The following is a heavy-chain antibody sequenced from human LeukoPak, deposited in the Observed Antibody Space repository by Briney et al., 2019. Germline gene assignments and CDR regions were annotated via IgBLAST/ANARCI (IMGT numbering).Heavy chain of an antibody. CDR3: ASSGSVVTAPDY. J-gene: IGHJ4*02. Sequence: ASVKVSCKASGYTFTSYGISWVRQAPGQGLEWMGWINPNSGGTNYAQKFQGRVTMTRDTSISTAYMELSRLRSDDTAVYYCASSGSVVTAPDYWGQGTLVTVSS. CDR2: INPNSGGT. D-gene: IGHD2-21*02. V-gene: IGHV1-2*02. CDR1: GYTFTSYG.